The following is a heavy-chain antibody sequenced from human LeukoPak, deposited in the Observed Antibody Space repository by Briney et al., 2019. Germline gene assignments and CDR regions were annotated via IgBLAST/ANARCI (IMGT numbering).Heavy chain of an antibody. J-gene: IGHJ3*01. CDR2: TAGADDVI. CDR1: GLTFGDYR. CDR3: ARDRSGYANDAFDF. V-gene: IGHV3-23*01. D-gene: IGHD3-3*01. Sequence: GGSLRLSCAVSGLTFGDYRMIWVRQAPEKRLEWVAVTAGADDVIQYADSVKGRFTISRDNSKNTMFLQMNSLRAEDTAVYHCARDRSGYANDAFDFWGQGTMVTVSS.